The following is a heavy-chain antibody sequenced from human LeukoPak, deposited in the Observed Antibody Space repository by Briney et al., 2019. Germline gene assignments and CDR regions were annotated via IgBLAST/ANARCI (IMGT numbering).Heavy chain of an antibody. D-gene: IGHD3-3*01. CDR1: GFTFGDYA. J-gene: IGHJ3*02. Sequence: GGSLRLSCTASGFTFGDYAMSWVRQAPGKGLEWGGFIRSKAYGGTTEYAASVKGRFTISRDDSKSIAYLQMNSLKTEDTAVYYCTRSIYDFWEQTDAFDIWGQGTMVTVSS. CDR2: IRSKAYGGTT. V-gene: IGHV3-49*04. CDR3: TRSIYDFWEQTDAFDI.